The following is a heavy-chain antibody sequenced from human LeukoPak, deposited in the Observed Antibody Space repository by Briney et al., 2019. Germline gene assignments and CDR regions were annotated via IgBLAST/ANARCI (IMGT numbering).Heavy chain of an antibody. CDR2: ISGSGSSP. CDR1: GFTFSSYS. J-gene: IGHJ6*03. D-gene: IGHD3-16*01. Sequence: GGSLRLSCAASGFTFSSYSMNWVRQAPGKGLEWVSAISGSGSSPYYADSVKGRFTVSRDNTKNTLYLQMSSLRVEDTALYYCAKGRLWGRGGYHYYYMDVWGKGTAVTISS. V-gene: IGHV3-23*01. CDR3: AKGRLWGRGGYHYYYMDV.